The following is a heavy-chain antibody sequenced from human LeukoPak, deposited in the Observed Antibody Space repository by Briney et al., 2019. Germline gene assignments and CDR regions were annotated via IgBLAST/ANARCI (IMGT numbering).Heavy chain of an antibody. Sequence: PGGSLRLSCAASGFTFSRYWMSWVRQAPRKGLEWVANIKQDGSETYYVDSVKGRFTISRDNAKNSLYLQINSLRAEDTAVYYCARDKGDYDTSGSLFVFGGQGTLVTVSS. V-gene: IGHV3-7*03. CDR2: IKQDGSET. CDR1: GFTFSRYW. J-gene: IGHJ4*02. CDR3: ARDKGDYDTSGSLFVF. D-gene: IGHD3-22*01.